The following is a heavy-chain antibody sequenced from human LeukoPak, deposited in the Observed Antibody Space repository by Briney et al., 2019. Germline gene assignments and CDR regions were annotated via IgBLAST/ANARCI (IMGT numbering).Heavy chain of an antibody. Sequence: ASVKVSCKASGYTFTSYGIRWVRQAPGQGLEWMGWISAYNGNTNYAQKLQGRVTMTTDTSTSTAYMELRSLRSDDTAVYYCARAGGSLLVRWAYYFDYWGQGTLVTVSS. D-gene: IGHD4-23*01. CDR1: GYTFTSYG. V-gene: IGHV1-18*01. J-gene: IGHJ4*02. CDR2: ISAYNGNT. CDR3: ARAGGSLLVRWAYYFDY.